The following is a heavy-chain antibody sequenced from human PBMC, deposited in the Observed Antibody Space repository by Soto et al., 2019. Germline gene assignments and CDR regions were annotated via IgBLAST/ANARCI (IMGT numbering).Heavy chain of an antibody. CDR3: ARRGRMVAARPDVIDY. V-gene: IGHV5-51*01. CDR2: IYPGDSDT. D-gene: IGHD6-6*01. Sequence: GESLKISCKGSGYSFTSYWIGWVRQMPGKGLEWMGIIYPGDSDTRYSPSFQGQVTISADKSISTAYLQWSSLKASDTAMYYCARRGRMVAARPDVIDYWGQGTLVTSPQ. CDR1: GYSFTSYW. J-gene: IGHJ4*02.